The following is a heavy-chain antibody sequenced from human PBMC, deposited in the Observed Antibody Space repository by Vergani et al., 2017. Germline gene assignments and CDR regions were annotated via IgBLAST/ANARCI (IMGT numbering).Heavy chain of an antibody. CDR1: GFTFSSYG. J-gene: IGHJ6*02. D-gene: IGHD3-22*01. Sequence: QVQLVESGGGVVQPGRSLRLSCAASGFTFSSYGMHWVRQAPGKGLEWLAVIWYDGSNKYYADSVKGRFTISRDNSKNTLYLQMNSLRAEDTAVYYCARDRDYYDSSGYYRYYYYGMDVWGQGTTVTVSS. CDR2: IWYDGSNK. CDR3: ARDRDYYDSSGYYRYYYYGMDV. V-gene: IGHV3-33*01.